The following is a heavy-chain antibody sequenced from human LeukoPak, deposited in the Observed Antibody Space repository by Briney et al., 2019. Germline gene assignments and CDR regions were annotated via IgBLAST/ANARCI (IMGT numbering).Heavy chain of an antibody. CDR2: IKQDGSET. CDR3: ADPKTGATPDAFDF. J-gene: IGHJ3*01. CDR1: RFTLSNYW. D-gene: IGHD2-8*02. Sequence: GGSLRLSCAASRFTLSNYWMSWVRQAPGKGLEWVANIKQDGSETYYVDSVKGRFTISRDNAKNSLSLQMNSLRAEDTAVYYCADPKTGATPDAFDFWGQGTMVTVSS. V-gene: IGHV3-7*01.